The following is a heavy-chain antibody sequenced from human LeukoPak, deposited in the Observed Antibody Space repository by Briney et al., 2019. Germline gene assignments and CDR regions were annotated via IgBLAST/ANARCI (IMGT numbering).Heavy chain of an antibody. J-gene: IGHJ1*01. D-gene: IGHD2-2*01. CDR2: INPNSGGT. Sequence: ASVKVSCKASGYTFTSYYMHWVRQAPGQGLEWMGWINPNSGGTNYAQKFQGRVTMTRDTSISTAYMELSRLRSDDTAVYYCARAQTLVVPAAIFYAIQHWGQGTLVTVSS. CDR1: GYTFTSYY. V-gene: IGHV1-2*02. CDR3: ARAQTLVVPAAIFYAIQH.